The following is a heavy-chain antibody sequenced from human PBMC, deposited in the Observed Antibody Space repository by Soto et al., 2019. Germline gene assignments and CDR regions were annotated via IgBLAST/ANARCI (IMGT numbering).Heavy chain of an antibody. D-gene: IGHD3-22*01. CDR1: GFTFNSYS. CDR2: ISGSGSYI. J-gene: IGHJ4*02. V-gene: IGHV3-21*01. CDR3: GRDYYYDRSGYSPLDY. Sequence: GGSLRLSCAASGFTFNSYSMNWVRQAPGKGLEWVSSISGSGSYISYADSVKGRFTISRDNTKNSLDLQTNSLRAEDTAVYYCGRDYYYDRSGYSPLDYWGQGTLVTVSS.